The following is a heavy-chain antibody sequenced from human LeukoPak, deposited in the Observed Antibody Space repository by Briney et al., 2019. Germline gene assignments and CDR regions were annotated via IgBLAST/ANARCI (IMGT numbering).Heavy chain of an antibody. D-gene: IGHD2-2*01. V-gene: IGHV5-51*01. CDR2: IFPGDSDT. CDR1: GYTFTKYW. J-gene: IGHJ5*01. Sequence: GESLKISCKASGYTFTKYWIAWVRQMPGKGLEYIGIIFPGDSDTRYSPSFEGQVTISADNSISTAYLQWSRLTASDAAIYYCARRPASVGGGFDSWGQGSLVTVSS. CDR3: ARRPASVGGGFDS.